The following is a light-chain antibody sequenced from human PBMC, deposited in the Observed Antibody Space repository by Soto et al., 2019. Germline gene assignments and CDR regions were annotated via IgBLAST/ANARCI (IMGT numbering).Light chain of an antibody. CDR3: CSYTTTSTFV. CDR2: EVF. V-gene: IGLV2-14*03. Sequence: QAASVSGSPGQSITISCTGTSSDVGGYNYVSWYQQHPGKVPKLMIYEVFRRPSGISDRFSGSKSGNMASLTISGLQAEDEADYYCCSYTTTSTFVFGGGTKLTVL. J-gene: IGLJ2*01. CDR1: SSDVGGYNY.